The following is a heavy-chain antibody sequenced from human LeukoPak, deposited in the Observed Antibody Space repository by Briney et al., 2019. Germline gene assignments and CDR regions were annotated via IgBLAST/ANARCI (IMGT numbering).Heavy chain of an antibody. D-gene: IGHD3-9*01. CDR1: GGSISSYY. CDR2: IYYSGST. Sequence: SETLSLTCTVSGGSISSYYWSWIRQPPGKGLEGFGYIYYSGSTNYNPSLKSRVTISVDTSKNQFSLKLSSVTDADTALYYCASRAGDYDILTGYSSSQTWGVEEAYYGIDVWGQGTTVTVSS. J-gene: IGHJ6*02. CDR3: ASRAGDYDILTGYSSSQTWGVEEAYYGIDV. V-gene: IGHV4-59*01.